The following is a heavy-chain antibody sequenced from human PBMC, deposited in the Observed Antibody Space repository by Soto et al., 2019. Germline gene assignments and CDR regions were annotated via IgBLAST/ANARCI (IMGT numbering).Heavy chain of an antibody. Sequence: QVQLQESGPGLVRPSQTLSLTCTVSGGSISSGDNNWSWIRQPPGKGLEWIGNIYNSGRTYYNPTLKSRVTISVDKSKSQFSLKLNSVTAADTAVYYCARIYYSYAMDVWGQGTTVTVSS. CDR1: GGSISSGDNN. CDR3: ARIYYSYAMDV. J-gene: IGHJ6*02. V-gene: IGHV4-30-4*01. CDR2: IYNSGRT.